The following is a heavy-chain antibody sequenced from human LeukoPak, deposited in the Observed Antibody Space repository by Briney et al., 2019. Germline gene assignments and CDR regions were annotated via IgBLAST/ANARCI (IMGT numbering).Heavy chain of an antibody. CDR3: ARHSDCRTSKCSGGNFYYMDV. J-gene: IGHJ6*03. D-gene: IGHD3-16*01. Sequence: GESLKISCQASEYTFNNFWVGWVRQMPGKGLEWMGIIYPGDSETRYSPSFQGQVTISADKSTTTAYLQWGSLKASDTAIYYCARHSDCRTSKCSGGNFYYMDVWGKGTTVTVSS. CDR2: IYPGDSET. CDR1: EYTFNNFW. V-gene: IGHV5-51*01.